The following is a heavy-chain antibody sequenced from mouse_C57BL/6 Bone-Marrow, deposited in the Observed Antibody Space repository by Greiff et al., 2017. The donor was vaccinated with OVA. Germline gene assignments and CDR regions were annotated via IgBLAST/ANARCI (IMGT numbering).Heavy chain of an antibody. J-gene: IGHJ3*01. CDR3: ARGGCGLAY. CDR2: INYDGSST. CDR1: GFTFSDYY. D-gene: IGHD1-1*02. Sequence: EVKLMESEGGLVQPGSSMKLSCTASGFTFSDYYMAWVRQVPEKGLEWVANINYDGSSTYYLDSLKSRFIISRDNAKNSLYLQMSSLKSEDTATYYCARGGCGLAYWGQGTLVTVSA. V-gene: IGHV5-16*01.